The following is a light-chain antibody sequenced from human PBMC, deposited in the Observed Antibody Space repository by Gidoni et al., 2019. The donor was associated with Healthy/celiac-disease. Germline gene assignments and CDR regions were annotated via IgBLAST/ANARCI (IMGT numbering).Light chain of an antibody. V-gene: IGKV3-20*01. CDR1: QSVSSSY. CDR3: QQYAEGA. J-gene: IGKJ1*01. Sequence: ELVLTQAPGTLSLSPGERATLSCRASQSVSSSYLAWYQQKPGQAPRLLIYGASSRATGLPDRVSGSGSGTDFTLTISRLEPEDFAVYYCQQYAEGAFGQGTKVEIK. CDR2: GAS.